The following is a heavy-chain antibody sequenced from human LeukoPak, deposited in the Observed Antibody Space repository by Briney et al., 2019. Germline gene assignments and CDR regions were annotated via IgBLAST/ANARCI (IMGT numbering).Heavy chain of an antibody. Sequence: ASVKVSCKASGYTFTGYYMHWVRQAPGQGLEWMGWINPNSGGTNYAQKFQGRVTMTRDTSISTAYMGLSRLRSDDTAVYYCARYIVVVPAAIVTGDDAFDIWGQGTMVTVSS. CDR3: ARYIVVVPAAIVTGDDAFDI. J-gene: IGHJ3*02. V-gene: IGHV1-2*02. D-gene: IGHD2-2*01. CDR2: INPNSGGT. CDR1: GYTFTGYY.